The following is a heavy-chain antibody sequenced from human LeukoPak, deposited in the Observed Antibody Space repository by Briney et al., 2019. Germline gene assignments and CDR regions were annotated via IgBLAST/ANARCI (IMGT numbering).Heavy chain of an antibody. CDR2: IYYSGST. CDR3: ARGPSYSSSWYFDY. D-gene: IGHD6-13*01. Sequence: SQTLSLTCTVSGGSINSGGYYWSWIRQPPGKGLEWIGYIYYSGSTNYNPSLKSRVTISVDTSKNQFSLKLSSVTAADTAVYYCARGPSYSSSWYFDYWGQGTLVTVSS. V-gene: IGHV4-61*08. J-gene: IGHJ4*02. CDR1: GGSINSGGYY.